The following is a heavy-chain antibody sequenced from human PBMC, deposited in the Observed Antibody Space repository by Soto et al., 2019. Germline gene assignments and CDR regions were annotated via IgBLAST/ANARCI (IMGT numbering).Heavy chain of an antibody. CDR2: IIPILGIA. CDR3: ARYYCSGGSCSDY. CDR1: GGTFSSYT. D-gene: IGHD2-15*01. J-gene: IGHJ4*02. Sequence: QVQLVQSGAEVKKPGSSVKVSCKASGGTFSSYTISWVRQAPGQGLEWMGRIIPILGIANYAQKFQGRVTITADKSTSTAYMELSGLRSEDTAVYYCARYYCSGGSCSDYWGQGTLVTVSS. V-gene: IGHV1-69*02.